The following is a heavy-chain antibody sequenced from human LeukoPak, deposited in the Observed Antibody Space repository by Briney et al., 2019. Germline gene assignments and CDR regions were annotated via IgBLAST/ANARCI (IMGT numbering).Heavy chain of an antibody. V-gene: IGHV1-69*05. J-gene: IGHJ5*02. Sequence: SVKVSCKASGGTFSSYAISWVRQAPGQGLEWMGGIIPIFGTANYAQKFQGRVTITTDESTSTAYMELNSLRSEDTAVYYCALEYSSFNWFDPWGQGTLVTVSS. CDR2: IIPIFGTA. CDR1: GGTFSSYA. D-gene: IGHD6-6*01. CDR3: ALEYSSFNWFDP.